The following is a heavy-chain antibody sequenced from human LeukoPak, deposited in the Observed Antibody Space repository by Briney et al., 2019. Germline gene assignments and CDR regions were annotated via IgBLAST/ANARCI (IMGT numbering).Heavy chain of an antibody. V-gene: IGHV4-61*02. J-gene: IGHJ4*02. CDR1: GGSLSSGSYY. CDR2: IYTSGST. D-gene: IGHD3-3*01. Sequence: SETLSLTCTASGGSLSSGSYYWSWIRQPAGKGLEWIGRIYTSGSTNYNPSLKSRVTISGDASKNQFSLKLSSVTAADTAVYYCTRGSIFADYWGQGTLVTVSS. CDR3: TRGSIFADY.